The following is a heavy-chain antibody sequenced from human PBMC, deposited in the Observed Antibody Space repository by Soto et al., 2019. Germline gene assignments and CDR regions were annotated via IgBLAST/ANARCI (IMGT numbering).Heavy chain of an antibody. CDR2: ISGSGGST. J-gene: IGHJ4*02. CDR3: AKADSGIYSGVGKREAYFEY. CDR1: GFTFSSYA. D-gene: IGHD1-26*01. V-gene: IGHV3-23*01. Sequence: PGGSLRLSCAASGFTFSSYAMNWVRQAPGKGLEWVSTISGSGGSTYYADSVKGRFTISRDNSKNTLYLQMNSLRAEDTAVYYCAKADSGIYSGVGKREAYFEYWGQGNLVTVSS.